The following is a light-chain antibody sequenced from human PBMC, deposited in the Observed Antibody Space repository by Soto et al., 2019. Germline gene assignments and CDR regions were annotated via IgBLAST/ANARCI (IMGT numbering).Light chain of an antibody. J-gene: IGKJ4*01. CDR3: QQYNNWPPPLT. Sequence: EIVMTQSPATLSVSPGERATLSCRASQSVTSNLAWYQQKPDQAPRLLIYGVSTRATGVPARFSGSGSGTEFTLTISSLQYEDFAVYYCQQYNNWPPPLTFGGGTKVEIK. V-gene: IGKV3-15*01. CDR1: QSVTSN. CDR2: GVS.